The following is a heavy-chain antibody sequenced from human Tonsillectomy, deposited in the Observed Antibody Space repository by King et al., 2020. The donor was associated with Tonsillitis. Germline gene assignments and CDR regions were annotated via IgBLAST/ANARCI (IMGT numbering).Heavy chain of an antibody. CDR1: GFTFSRYG. Sequence: VQLVESGGGVVQPGRSLKLSCAASGFTFSRYGMHWVRQAPGKGLEWVAVIWYDGSGQYYADSVKGRFTISRDNSKNTLYLEMNSLRAEDTAVYYCATGGGVLLRFGDHVAALDIWGQGTMVTVSS. D-gene: IGHD3-10*01. V-gene: IGHV3-33*08. J-gene: IGHJ3*02. CDR3: ATGGGVLLRFGDHVAALDI. CDR2: IWYDGSGQ.